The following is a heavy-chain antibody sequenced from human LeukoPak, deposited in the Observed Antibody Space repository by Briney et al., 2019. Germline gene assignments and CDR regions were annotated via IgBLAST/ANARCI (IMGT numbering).Heavy chain of an antibody. V-gene: IGHV3-9*01. CDR3: AKDISTRPKYFQH. Sequence: GGSLRLSCAASGFTFDDYAMHWVRQAPGKGLDWVSGISWNSGSIGYADSVKGRFTTSRDNAKNSLYLQMNSLRAEDTALYYCAKDISTRPKYFQHWGQGTLVTVSS. CDR2: ISWNSGSI. J-gene: IGHJ1*01. CDR1: GFTFDDYA.